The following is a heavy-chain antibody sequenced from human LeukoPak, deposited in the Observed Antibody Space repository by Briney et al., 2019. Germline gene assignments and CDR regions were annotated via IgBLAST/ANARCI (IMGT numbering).Heavy chain of an antibody. CDR2: ISAYNGNT. CDR1: GYTFTSYG. CDR3: ARIVVGDCSSTSCYTDY. Sequence: GASVKVSCKASGYTFTSYGISWVRQAPGQGLEWMGWISAYNGNTNYAQKLQGRVTMTTDTSTSTAYMELRSLRSDDTAVYYCARIVVGDCSSTSCYTDYWGQGTLVTVSS. V-gene: IGHV1-18*01. J-gene: IGHJ4*02. D-gene: IGHD2-2*02.